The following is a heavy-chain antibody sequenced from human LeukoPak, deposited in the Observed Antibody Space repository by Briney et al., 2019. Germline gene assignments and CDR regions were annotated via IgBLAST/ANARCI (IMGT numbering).Heavy chain of an antibody. V-gene: IGHV3-21*01. D-gene: IGHD3-10*01. Sequence: GGSLRLSCAASGFTFSSYSMNWVRQAPGKGLEWVSSISSSSSYIYYADSVKGRFTISRDNAKNSLYLQMNSLRAEDTAMYYCARAVYYSNYLGYWGQGTLVTVSS. CDR1: GFTFSSYS. J-gene: IGHJ4*01. CDR3: ARAVYYSNYLGY. CDR2: ISSSSSYI.